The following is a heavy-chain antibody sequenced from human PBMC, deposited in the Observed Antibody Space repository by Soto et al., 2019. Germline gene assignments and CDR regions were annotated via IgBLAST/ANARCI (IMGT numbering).Heavy chain of an antibody. V-gene: IGHV1-2*02. J-gene: IGHJ5*02. Sequence: GASVKFSCKASGYTFAGYYMHWVRQAPGQGLEWMGWINPNSGGTNYAQKFQGRVTMTRDTSISTAYMELRSLRSEDTAVYYCARVIRSTIFGVGDYWFDPWGQGTLVTVSS. CDR3: ARVIRSTIFGVGDYWFDP. CDR1: GYTFAGYY. CDR2: INPNSGGT. D-gene: IGHD3-3*01.